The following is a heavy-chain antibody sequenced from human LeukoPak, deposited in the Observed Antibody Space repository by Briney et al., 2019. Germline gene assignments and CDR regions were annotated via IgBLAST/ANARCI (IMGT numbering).Heavy chain of an antibody. CDR3: ARLYDYVWGSYRDFDY. CDR2: ISSSSSTI. Sequence: GGSLRLSCAASGFTFSSYSMTWVRQAPVKGLEWVSYISSSSSTIYYADSVKGRFTISRDNAKNSLYLQMNSLRDEDTAVYYCARLYDYVWGSYRDFDYWGQGTLVTVSS. CDR1: GFTFSSYS. D-gene: IGHD3-16*02. J-gene: IGHJ4*02. V-gene: IGHV3-48*02.